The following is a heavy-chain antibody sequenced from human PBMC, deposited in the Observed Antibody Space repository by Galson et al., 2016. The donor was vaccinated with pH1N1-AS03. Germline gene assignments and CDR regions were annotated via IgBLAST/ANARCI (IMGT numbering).Heavy chain of an antibody. V-gene: IGHV3-23*01. J-gene: IGHJ2*01. Sequence: SLRLSCAASGFAFSTCGMSWVRQAPGKGPEWVSSISSGSDYKYYADSVKGRFTVSRDNSKNALYLQMNGLRAEDTAVYYCAKIGVIAKWYFGLWGRGALVTVSS. CDR1: GFAFSTCG. CDR2: ISSGSDYK. D-gene: IGHD3-10*01. CDR3: AKIGVIAKWYFGL.